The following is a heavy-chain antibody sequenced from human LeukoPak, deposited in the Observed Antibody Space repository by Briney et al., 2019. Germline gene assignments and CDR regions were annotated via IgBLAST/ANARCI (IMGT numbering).Heavy chain of an antibody. V-gene: IGHV4-38-2*01. J-gene: IGHJ6*03. CDR1: GYPISSGYY. D-gene: IGHD5-18*01. CDR2: IYHSGST. Sequence: SETLSLTCAVSGYPISSGYYWGWIRQPPGKGLEWIGSIYHSGSTYYNPSLKTRVTISVDTSKTQFSPKLSSVTAADTAVYYCARHYTDTAMAYYYYYMDVWGKGTTVTVSS. CDR3: ARHYTDTAMAYYYYYMDV.